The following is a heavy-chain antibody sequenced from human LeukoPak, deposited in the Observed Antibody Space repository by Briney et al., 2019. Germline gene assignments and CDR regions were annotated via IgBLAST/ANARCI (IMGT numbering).Heavy chain of an antibody. J-gene: IGHJ4*02. Sequence: PSETLSLTCTVSGGSISSYYWSWIRQPAGKGLEWIGGIYTSGSTNYNPSLKSRVTMSVDTSKNQFSLKLSSVTAADTAVYYCARDLVGLEPVDGFDYWGQGTLVTVSS. CDR2: IYTSGST. CDR1: GGSISSYY. CDR3: ARDLVGLEPVDGFDY. D-gene: IGHD1-1*01. V-gene: IGHV4-4*07.